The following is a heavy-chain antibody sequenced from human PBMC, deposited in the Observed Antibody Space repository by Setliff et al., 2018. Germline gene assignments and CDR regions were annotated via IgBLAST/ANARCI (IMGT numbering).Heavy chain of an antibody. D-gene: IGHD4-17*01. V-gene: IGHV1-69*13. CDR3: ARDSYGDNLPYNWFAP. J-gene: IGHJ5*02. CDR1: GGTFSSKA. Sequence: VASVKVSCKASGGTFSSKAISWVRQAPGQGLEWTGGFIPSFGTANYAQKFQGRLTITADESTSTAYMELNSLRSEDTAIYYCARDSYGDNLPYNWFAPWGQGTLVTVSS. CDR2: FIPSFGTA.